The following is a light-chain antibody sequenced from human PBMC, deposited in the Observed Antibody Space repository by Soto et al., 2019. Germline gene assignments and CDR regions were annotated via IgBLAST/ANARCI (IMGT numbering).Light chain of an antibody. J-gene: IGKJ4*01. Sequence: TQSPGPLSLSPLERATLSCRASQSVSSRLAWYQQKPGQAPRLLISGASSRATGIPDRFSGSGSGTDFTLTISRLEPEDFAVYYCQQDGSSPLTFGGGTKVDIK. CDR1: QSVSSR. CDR3: QQDGSSPLT. CDR2: GAS. V-gene: IGKV3-20*01.